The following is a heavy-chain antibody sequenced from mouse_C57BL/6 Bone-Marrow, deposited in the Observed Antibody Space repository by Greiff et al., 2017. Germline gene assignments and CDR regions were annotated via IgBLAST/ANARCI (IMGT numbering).Heavy chain of an antibody. D-gene: IGHD1-1*01. J-gene: IGHJ3*01. CDR3: ARHGGYYYGSSPFAY. CDR2: IWSDGST. CDR1: GFSLTSYG. V-gene: IGHV2-6-1*01. Sequence: VQRVESGPGLVAPSQSLSITCTVSGFSLTSYGVHWVRQPPGKGLEWLVVIWSDGSTTYNSALKSRLSISKDNSKSQVFLKMNSLQTDDTAMYYCARHGGYYYGSSPFAYWGQGTLVTVSA.